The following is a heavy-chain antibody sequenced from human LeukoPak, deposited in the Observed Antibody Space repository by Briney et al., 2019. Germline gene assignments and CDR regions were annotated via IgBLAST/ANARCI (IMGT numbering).Heavy chain of an antibody. V-gene: IGHV3-7*03. J-gene: IGHJ4*02. CDR1: GFTFSSYW. CDR3: AKGGIGVTGMFDC. CDR2: IKQDGSEK. Sequence: GGSLRLSCAASGFTFSSYWMSWVRQAPGKGLEWVANIKQDGSEKYYVDSVKGRFTISRDNAKNSLYLQMNSLRAEDTAIYYCAKGGIGVTGMFDCWGQGTLVTVSS. D-gene: IGHD6-19*01.